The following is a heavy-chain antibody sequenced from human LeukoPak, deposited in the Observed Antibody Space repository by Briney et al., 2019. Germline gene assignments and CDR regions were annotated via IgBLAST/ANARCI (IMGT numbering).Heavy chain of an antibody. D-gene: IGHD3-10*01. CDR3: ARGRPNVKRGNWFDP. J-gene: IGHJ5*02. Sequence: GGSLRFSGAASGFTFSSYAMLWVRQAPGKGLEWVAVISYDGSNKYYADSVKGRFTISRDNSKNTLYLQMNSLRAEDTAVYYCARGRPNVKRGNWFDPWGQGTLVTVSS. V-gene: IGHV3-30-3*01. CDR2: ISYDGSNK. CDR1: GFTFSSYA.